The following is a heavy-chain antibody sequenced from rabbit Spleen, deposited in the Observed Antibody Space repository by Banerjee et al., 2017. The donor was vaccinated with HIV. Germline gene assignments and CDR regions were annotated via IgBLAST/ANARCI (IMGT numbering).Heavy chain of an antibody. CDR1: GFDLSWHYY. Sequence: QSLEESGGDLVMPGASLTLTCTASGFDLSWHYYMCWVRQAPGKGLEWIACIYSSSSGSTYYASWAKGRFTISKTSSTTVTLQMTRLTAADTATYFCARAGEGGDGYLNLWGQGTLVTVS. D-gene: IGHD5-1*01. CDR2: IYSSSSGST. J-gene: IGHJ4*01. CDR3: ARAGEGGDGYLNL. V-gene: IGHV1S40*01.